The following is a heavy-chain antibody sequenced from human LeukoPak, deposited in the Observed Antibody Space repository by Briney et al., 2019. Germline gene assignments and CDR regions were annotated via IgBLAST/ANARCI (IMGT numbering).Heavy chain of an antibody. J-gene: IGHJ5*02. CDR1: GFTFSSYA. V-gene: IGHV3-74*01. CDR3: ARAKYYYDNSGNNYPNWLDP. Sequence: AGGSLRLSCAASGFTFSSYAMSWVRQAPGKGLVWVARTNTDVSSTAYADSVKGRFTISRDNAKNTLYLQMNSLRAEDTAIYYCARAKYYYDNSGNNYPNWLDPWGQGTLVTVSS. D-gene: IGHD3-22*01. CDR2: TNTDVSST.